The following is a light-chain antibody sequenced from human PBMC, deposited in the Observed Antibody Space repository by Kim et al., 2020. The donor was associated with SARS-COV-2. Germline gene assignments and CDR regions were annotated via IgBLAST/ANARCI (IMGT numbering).Light chain of an antibody. Sequence: PPGERATLSCRASQRVSSNYLAWYQQKPGQAPRLLIYGASSRATGIPDRFSGSGSGTDFTLTITRLEPEDFAVYYCQQYSSSPATFGQGTKVDIK. CDR1: QRVSSNY. CDR3: QQYSSSPAT. J-gene: IGKJ1*01. CDR2: GAS. V-gene: IGKV3-20*01.